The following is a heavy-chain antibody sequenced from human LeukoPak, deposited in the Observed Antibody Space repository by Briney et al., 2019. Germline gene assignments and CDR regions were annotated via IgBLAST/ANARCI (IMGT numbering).Heavy chain of an antibody. CDR2: INPNSGGT. CDR1: GYTFTGYY. D-gene: IGHD3-22*01. Sequence: ASVKVSCQASGYTFTGYYMHWVRQAPGHGLEWLGWINPNSGGTNYAQKFQGRVTMTRDTSISTAYMELSRLRSDDTAVYYCARDRRDRTYYYDSSGYYPFDYWGQGTLVTVSS. J-gene: IGHJ4*02. V-gene: IGHV1-2*02. CDR3: ARDRRDRTYYYDSSGYYPFDY.